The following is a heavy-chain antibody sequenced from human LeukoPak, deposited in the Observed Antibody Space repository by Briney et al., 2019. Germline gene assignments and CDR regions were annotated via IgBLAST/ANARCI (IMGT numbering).Heavy chain of an antibody. CDR1: GFTFSSYW. Sequence: GGSLRLSCAASGFTFSSYWMHWVRQAPGKGLVWVSRINTAGSSPSYADSVKGRFTISRDNAKNTLYLQMNSLRVEDTAVYYCARGGDQYYSDSSGYGYWGQGTLVTVSS. CDR2: INTAGSSP. J-gene: IGHJ4*02. V-gene: IGHV3-74*01. D-gene: IGHD3-22*01. CDR3: ARGGDQYYSDSSGYGY.